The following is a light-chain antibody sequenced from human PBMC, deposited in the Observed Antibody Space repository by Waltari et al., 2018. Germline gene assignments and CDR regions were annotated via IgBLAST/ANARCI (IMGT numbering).Light chain of an antibody. CDR3: QQYGSSPPCT. Sequence: IGLTQSPGTLSLSPGERATLSCRARRRVSSSYLAWYQQKPGQAPRLLSYGASGRATGIPDRVSGSGSGTDFTLTISRLEPEDCAVYYCQQYGSSPPCTFGQGTKLEIK. V-gene: IGKV3-20*01. CDR2: GAS. CDR1: RRVSSSY. J-gene: IGKJ2*02.